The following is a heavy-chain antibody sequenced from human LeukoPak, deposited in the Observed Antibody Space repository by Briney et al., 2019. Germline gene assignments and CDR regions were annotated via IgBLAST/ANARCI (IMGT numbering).Heavy chain of an antibody. J-gene: IGHJ4*02. Sequence: SVKVSGKASGYTFTSYYMHWVRQAPGQGLEWMGRIIPILGIANYAQKFQGRVTITADKSTSTAYMELSSLRSEDTAVYYCARWGGDSSGYYPHDYWGQRTLVTVSS. D-gene: IGHD3-22*01. CDR1: GYTFTSYY. V-gene: IGHV1-69*02. CDR2: IIPILGIA. CDR3: ARWGGDSSGYYPHDY.